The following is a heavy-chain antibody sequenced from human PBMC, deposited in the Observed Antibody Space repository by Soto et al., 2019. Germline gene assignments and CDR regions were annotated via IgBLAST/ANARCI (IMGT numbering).Heavy chain of an antibody. Sequence: PGGSLRLSCAASGFTFSSYAMSWVRQAPGKGLEWVSAISGSGDNTYYADSVKGRFTISRDNSKNTLYLQINSLRAEDTAVYYCAKVLGIVGRPVYYYGMDVWGQGTTVTVSS. CDR2: ISGSGDNT. D-gene: IGHD6-6*01. CDR3: AKVLGIVGRPVYYYGMDV. J-gene: IGHJ6*02. CDR1: GFTFSSYA. V-gene: IGHV3-23*01.